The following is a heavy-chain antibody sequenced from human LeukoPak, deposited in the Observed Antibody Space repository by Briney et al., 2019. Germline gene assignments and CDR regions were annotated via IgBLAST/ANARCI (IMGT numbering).Heavy chain of an antibody. CDR3: ARDGDDTSGYYSSRYPYSGMDV. CDR2: VRGSGGVT. J-gene: IGHJ6*02. V-gene: IGHV3-23*01. D-gene: IGHD3-22*01. CDR1: GFTFNLYA. Sequence: GGSLRLSCEASGFTFNLYAMMWVRQAPGKGLEWVSAVRGSGGVTQYADSVKGRFTISRDNSKNTLYLQMNSLRAEDTAVYYCARDGDDTSGYYSSRYPYSGMDVWGQGTTVTVSS.